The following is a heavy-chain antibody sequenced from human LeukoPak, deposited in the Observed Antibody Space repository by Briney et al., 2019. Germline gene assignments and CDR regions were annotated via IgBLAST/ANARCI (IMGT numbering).Heavy chain of an antibody. V-gene: IGHV3-73*01. J-gene: IGHJ6*03. CDR2: IRSKANSYAT. Sequence: GGSLRLSCAASGFTFSGSAMHWVRQASGKGLEWVGRIRSKANSYATAYAASVKGRFTISRDDSKNTAYLQMNSLKTEHTAVYYCTRHSPNHYYYYYMDVWGKGTTVTVSS. CDR1: GFTFSGSA. CDR3: TRHSPNHYYYYYMDV.